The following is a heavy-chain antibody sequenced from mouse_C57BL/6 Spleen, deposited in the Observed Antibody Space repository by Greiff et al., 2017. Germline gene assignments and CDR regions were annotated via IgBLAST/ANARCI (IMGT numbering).Heavy chain of an antibody. J-gene: IGHJ2*01. V-gene: IGHV1-82*01. CDR2: IYPGDGDT. CDR3: ASSGLRYYFDY. CDR1: GYAFSSSW. Sequence: QVQLQQSGPELVKPGASVKISCKASGYAFSSSWMNWVKQRPGKGLEWIGRIYPGDGDTNYNGKFKGKATLTADKTSSTAYMQLSSLTSEDSAVYFCASSGLRYYFDYWGQGTTLTVSS. D-gene: IGHD2-4*01.